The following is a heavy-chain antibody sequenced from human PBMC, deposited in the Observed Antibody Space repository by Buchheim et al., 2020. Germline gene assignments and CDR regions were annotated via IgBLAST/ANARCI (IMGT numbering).Heavy chain of an antibody. CDR2: ISNSGGST. CDR3: AKGSQTASGILDY. D-gene: IGHD6-13*01. J-gene: IGHJ4*02. CDR1: GFNFNGYA. V-gene: IGHV3-23*01. Sequence: EVQLLESGGGLVQPGGSLRLSCAASGFNFNGYAMSWVRQAPGKGLEWVSTISNSGGSTYYADSVKGRFTISRDNSKNTRYLQLNSLRVEDTALYYCAKGSQTASGILDYWGQGTL.